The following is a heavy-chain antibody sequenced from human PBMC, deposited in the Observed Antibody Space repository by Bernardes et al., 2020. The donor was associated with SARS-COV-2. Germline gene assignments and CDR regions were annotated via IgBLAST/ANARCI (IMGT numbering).Heavy chain of an antibody. D-gene: IGHD6-19*01. Sequence: ASVKVSCKASGYTFTGYYLHWVRQAPGQGLEWMGWINPNSGGTNYAQNFQGRVTLTRDTSISTAYMEVSRLRSDDTAVYYCAREGKGIGVPGPELDASDIWGQGTMVTVSS. CDR2: INPNSGGT. CDR1: GYTFTGYY. J-gene: IGHJ3*02. V-gene: IGHV1-2*02. CDR3: AREGKGIGVPGPELDASDI.